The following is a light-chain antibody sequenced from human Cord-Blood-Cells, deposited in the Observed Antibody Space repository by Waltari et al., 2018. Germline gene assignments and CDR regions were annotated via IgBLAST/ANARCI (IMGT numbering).Light chain of an antibody. CDR1: QSVSSN. Sequence: EIVMTQSPATLSVSPGERATLSCRASQSVSSNLAWYQQKPGQAPRLLIYGASTRATGIPARFSCSGSWTEFTRTISSLQSEDFAVYYCQQYNNWPLLTFGGGTKVEIK. CDR2: GAS. J-gene: IGKJ4*01. CDR3: QQYNNWPLLT. V-gene: IGKV3-15*01.